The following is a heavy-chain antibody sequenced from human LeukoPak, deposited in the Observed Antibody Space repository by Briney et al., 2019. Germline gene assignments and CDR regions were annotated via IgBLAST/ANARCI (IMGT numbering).Heavy chain of an antibody. CDR1: GGTFSSYA. Sequence: SVKVSCKASGGTFSSYAISWVRQAPGQGLEWMGGIIPIFGTANYAQKFQGRVTITTDESTSTAYMELSSLRSDDTAVYYCARGATAMASNDYWGQGTLVTVSS. J-gene: IGHJ4*02. CDR2: IIPIFGTA. CDR3: ARGATAMASNDY. V-gene: IGHV1-69*05. D-gene: IGHD5-18*01.